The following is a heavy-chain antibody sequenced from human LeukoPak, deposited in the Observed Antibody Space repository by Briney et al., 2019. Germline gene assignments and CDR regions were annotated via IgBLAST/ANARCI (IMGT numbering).Heavy chain of an antibody. CDR2: IYYSGST. J-gene: IGHJ4*02. CDR3: ARTGIAVAGYYFDY. CDR1: GGSISSYY. Sequence: SETLSLTCTVSGGSISSYYWSWIRQPPGKGLEWIGYIYYSGSTNYNPSLKSRVTISVDTSKNQFSLKLSSVTAADTAVYYCARTGIAVAGYYFDYWGQGTLVTVSS. D-gene: IGHD6-19*01. V-gene: IGHV4-59*01.